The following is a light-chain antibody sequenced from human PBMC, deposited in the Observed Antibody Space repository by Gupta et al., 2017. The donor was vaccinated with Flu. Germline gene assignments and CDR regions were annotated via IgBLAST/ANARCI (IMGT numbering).Light chain of an antibody. CDR1: QYISTY. J-gene: IGKJ2*01. CDR3: QQSFAIART. V-gene: IGKV1-39*01. Sequence: DIQLTQSPSSLSASVGDRITITCRASQYISTYLNWYHQKLGRAPSLLIYSTSHLHGGVTSRFSGSGSGTNFSLTISSLQLEDFATYYCQQSFAIARTFGQGTKLEIK. CDR2: STS.